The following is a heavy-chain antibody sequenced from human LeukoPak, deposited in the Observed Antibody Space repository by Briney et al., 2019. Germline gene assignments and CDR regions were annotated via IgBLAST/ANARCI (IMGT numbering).Heavy chain of an antibody. V-gene: IGHV5-51*01. CDR2: IYPGDSDT. Sequence: GESLKISCKGSGYSFTSYWIAWVRQMPGEGLECMGIIYPGDSDTRYSPSFQGQVTIPADKSISTAYLQWSSLKASDTAMYYCARLPSGYAPGYFHLWGQGTLVTVAS. CDR1: GYSFTSYW. J-gene: IGHJ1*01. CDR3: ARLPSGYAPGYFHL. D-gene: IGHD3-22*01.